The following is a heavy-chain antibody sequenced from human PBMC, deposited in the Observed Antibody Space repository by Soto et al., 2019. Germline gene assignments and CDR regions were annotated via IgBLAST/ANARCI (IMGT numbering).Heavy chain of an antibody. Sequence: QLQLQESGPGLVKPSETLSLTCTVSGGSISSSSYYWGWIRQPPGKGLEWIGSIYYSGSTYYNPSLKSRVTISVDTSKNQFSLKLSSVTAADTAVYYCARQGRTTYGSGSYYTGGWHYYYYYYMDVWGKGTTVTVSS. D-gene: IGHD3-10*01. CDR2: IYYSGST. CDR3: ARQGRTTYGSGSYYTGGWHYYYYYYMDV. J-gene: IGHJ6*03. V-gene: IGHV4-39*01. CDR1: GGSISSSSYY.